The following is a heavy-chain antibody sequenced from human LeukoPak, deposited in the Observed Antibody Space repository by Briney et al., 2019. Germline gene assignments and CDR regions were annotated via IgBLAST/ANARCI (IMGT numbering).Heavy chain of an antibody. CDR1: GGSISSYY. CDR2: IYYSGST. V-gene: IGHV4-59*01. CDR3: ARVGRSPHLPDY. D-gene: IGHD2-15*01. Sequence: SETLSLTCTVFGGSISSYYWSWIRQPPGKGLEWIGYIYYSGSTNYNPSLKSRVTISVDTSKNQFSLKLSSVTAADTAVYYCARVGRSPHLPDYWGQGTLVTVSS. J-gene: IGHJ4*02.